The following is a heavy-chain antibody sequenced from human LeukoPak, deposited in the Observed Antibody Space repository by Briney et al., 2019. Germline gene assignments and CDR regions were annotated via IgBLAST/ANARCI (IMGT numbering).Heavy chain of an antibody. Sequence: GGSLSLSCAASGFTVSSNYMSWVGQAPGKGLEWVSVIYSGGSTYYADSVKGRCTISRDNSKNTLYLQMNSLRAEDTAVYYCARNPNYYGSEEYFDYWGQGTLVTVSS. CDR3: ARNPNYYGSEEYFDY. D-gene: IGHD3-10*01. CDR2: IYSGGST. CDR1: GFTVSSNY. V-gene: IGHV3-66*01. J-gene: IGHJ4*02.